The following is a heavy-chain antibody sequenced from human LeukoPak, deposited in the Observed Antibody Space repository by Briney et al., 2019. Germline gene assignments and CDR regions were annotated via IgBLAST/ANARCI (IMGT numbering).Heavy chain of an antibody. V-gene: IGHV3-74*01. CDR2: ISSDGSSA. D-gene: IGHD6-13*01. Sequence: GGSLRLFCAVSGFTFSSNWMYWVRQAPGKGLVWVSRISSDGSSATYADSVKGRFTISRDNAKNTLYLQMNSLRAEDTAVYYCATFVGIAAGWGQGTLVTVSS. CDR1: GFTFSSNW. J-gene: IGHJ4*02. CDR3: ATFVGIAAG.